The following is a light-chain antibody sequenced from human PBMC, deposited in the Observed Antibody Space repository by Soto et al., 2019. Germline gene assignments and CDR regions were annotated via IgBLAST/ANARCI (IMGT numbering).Light chain of an antibody. CDR3: SSYTTTSTVV. CDR2: DVS. J-gene: IGLJ2*01. V-gene: IGLV2-14*01. CDR1: SSDVGGYNY. Sequence: QSVLTQPASVSGSPGQSIMISCTGTSSDVGGYNYVSWYQQHPGKAPKLMIYDVSSRPSGVSNRFSGSKSGNTASLTISGLQAEDEADYYCSSYTTTSTVVFGGGTKLTVL.